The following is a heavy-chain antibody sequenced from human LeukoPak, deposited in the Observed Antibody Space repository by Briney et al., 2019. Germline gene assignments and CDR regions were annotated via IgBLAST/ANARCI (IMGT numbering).Heavy chain of an antibody. CDR2: ISVSGGST. J-gene: IGHJ4*02. Sequence: GGSLRLSCAASGFTFSSYAMRWVRLAPGKGLEWVSTISVSGGSTYYADSVKGRFTISRDNSKNTLYLQMNSLKAEDTAVYYCAKRGVVAGGQGTLVTVSS. D-gene: IGHD3-16*01. V-gene: IGHV3-23*01. CDR3: AKRGVVA. CDR1: GFTFSSYA.